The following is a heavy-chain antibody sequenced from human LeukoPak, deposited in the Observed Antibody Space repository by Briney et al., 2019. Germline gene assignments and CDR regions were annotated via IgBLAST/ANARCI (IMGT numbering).Heavy chain of an antibody. V-gene: IGHV4-4*07. Sequence: PSETLSLTCNVSGVSISNYYWSWIRQPAGKGLEWIGSIYYSGSTYYNPSLKSRVTISVDTSKNQFSLKLSSVTAADTAVYYCAREGGGFYWFDPWGQGTLVTVSS. CDR1: GVSISNYY. CDR3: AREGGGFYWFDP. J-gene: IGHJ5*02. CDR2: IYYSGST. D-gene: IGHD3-10*01.